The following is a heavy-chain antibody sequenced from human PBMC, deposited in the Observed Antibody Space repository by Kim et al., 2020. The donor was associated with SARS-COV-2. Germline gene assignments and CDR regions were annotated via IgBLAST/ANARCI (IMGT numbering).Heavy chain of an antibody. Sequence: GGSLRLSCAASGFTFSSYAMHWVRQAPGKGLEWVAVISYDGSNKYYADSVKGRFTISRDNSKNTLYLQMNSLRAEDTAVYYCARDGVTGTSPGLGMDVWGQGTTVTVSS. CDR2: ISYDGSNK. D-gene: IGHD1-7*01. J-gene: IGHJ6*02. V-gene: IGHV3-30*04. CDR1: GFTFSSYA. CDR3: ARDGVTGTSPGLGMDV.